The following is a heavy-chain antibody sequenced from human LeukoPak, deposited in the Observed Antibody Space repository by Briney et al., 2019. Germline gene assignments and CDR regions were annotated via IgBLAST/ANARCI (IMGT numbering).Heavy chain of an antibody. J-gene: IGHJ6*03. Sequence: GSSVKVSCKVSGYTLTELSMHWVRQAPGKGLEWMGGFDPEDGETIYAQKFQGRVTMTEDTSTDTAYMELSSLRSGDTAVYYCATALGYCSGGSCYFYMDVWGKGTTVTVSS. D-gene: IGHD2-15*01. CDR1: GYTLTELS. V-gene: IGHV1-24*01. CDR2: FDPEDGET. CDR3: ATALGYCSGGSCYFYMDV.